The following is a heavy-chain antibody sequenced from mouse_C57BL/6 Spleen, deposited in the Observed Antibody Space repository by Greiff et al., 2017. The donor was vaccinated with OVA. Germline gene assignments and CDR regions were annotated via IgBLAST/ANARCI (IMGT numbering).Heavy chain of an antibody. J-gene: IGHJ2*01. CDR3: TREETGRDYFDY. V-gene: IGHV5-9-1*02. CDR1: GFTFSSYA. CDR2: ISSGGDYT. Sequence: EVHLVESGEGLVKPGGSLKLSCAASGFTFSSYAMSWVRQTPEKRLEWVAYISSGGDYTYYADTVKGRFTISRDNARNTLYLQMSSLKSEDTAMYYGTREETGRDYFDYWGQGTTLTVSS. D-gene: IGHD4-1*01.